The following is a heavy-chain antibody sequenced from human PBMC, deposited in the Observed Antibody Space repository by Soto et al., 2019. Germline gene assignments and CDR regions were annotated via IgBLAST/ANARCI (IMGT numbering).Heavy chain of an antibody. CDR3: ARIYGDYVVYWYFDL. CDR2: ISAYNGNT. Sequence: ASVKVSCKASGYTFTSYGISWVRQAPGQRLEWMGWISAYNGNTNYAQKLQGRVTMTTDTSTSTAYMELRSLRSDDTAVYYCARIYGDYVVYWYFDLWGRGTLVTVSS. D-gene: IGHD4-17*01. V-gene: IGHV1-18*01. J-gene: IGHJ2*01. CDR1: GYTFTSYG.